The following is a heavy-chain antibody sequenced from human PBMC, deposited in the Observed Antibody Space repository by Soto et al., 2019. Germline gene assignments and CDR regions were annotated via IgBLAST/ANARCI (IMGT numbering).Heavy chain of an antibody. V-gene: IGHV4-59*01. CDR1: GGSISGYN. CDR2: FYYSGST. D-gene: IGHD6-19*01. CDR3: ARESRRIAVAGRSGFDY. Sequence: SETLSLTCTVSGGSISGYNWSWIRQPPGKGLEWIGYFYYSGSTNYNPSLKSRVTISVDTSKNQFSLKLSSVTAADTAVYYCARESRRIAVAGRSGFDYWGQGTLVTVS. J-gene: IGHJ4*02.